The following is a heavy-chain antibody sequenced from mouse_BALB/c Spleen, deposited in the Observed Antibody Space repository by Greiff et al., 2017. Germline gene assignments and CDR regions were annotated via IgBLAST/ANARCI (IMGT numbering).Heavy chain of an antibody. CDR2: IDPYNGGT. J-gene: IGHJ4*01. CDR1: GYAFTSYN. CDR3: ARGAYYGNYDAMDY. D-gene: IGHD2-10*01. Sequence: ELQLQQSGPELVKPGASVKVSCKASGYAFTSYNMYWVKQSHGKSLEWIGYIDPYNGGTSYNQKFKGKATLTVDKSSSTAYMHLNSLTSEDSAVYYCARGAYYGNYDAMDYWGQGTSVTVSS. V-gene: IGHV1S135*01.